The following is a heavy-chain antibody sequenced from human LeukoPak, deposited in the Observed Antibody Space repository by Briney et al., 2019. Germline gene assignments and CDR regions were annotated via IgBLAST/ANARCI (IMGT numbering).Heavy chain of an antibody. D-gene: IGHD3-22*01. CDR2: IYSGGST. CDR3: ARDLVDSSGYSYYFDY. CDR1: GFTVSSNY. V-gene: IGHV3-66*02. Sequence: PGGSLRLSCAASGFTVSSNYMSWVRQAPGKGLEWVSVIYSGGSTYYADSVKGRFTISRDNSKNTLYLQMNSLGAEDTAVYYCARDLVDSSGYSYYFDYWGQGTLVTVSS. J-gene: IGHJ4*02.